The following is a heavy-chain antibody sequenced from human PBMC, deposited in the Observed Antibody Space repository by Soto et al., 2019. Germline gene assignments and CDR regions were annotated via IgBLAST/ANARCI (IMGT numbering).Heavy chain of an antibody. J-gene: IGHJ6*02. CDR2: IYHSGST. CDR1: GGSISISHC. Sequence: SESLSLTCASSGGSISISHCERWFRQPPVKGLEWIGEIYHSGSTNYNPSLKSRVTISVDKSKNQFSLKLSSVTAADTAVYYCARVSIAAAGTAFYYGMDVWGQGTTVTVSS. CDR3: ARVSIAAAGTAFYYGMDV. V-gene: IGHV4-4*02. D-gene: IGHD6-13*01.